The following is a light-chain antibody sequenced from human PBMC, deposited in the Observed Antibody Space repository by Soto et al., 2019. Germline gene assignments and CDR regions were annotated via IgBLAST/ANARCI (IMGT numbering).Light chain of an antibody. J-gene: IGKJ5*01. CDR1: QTVSNNY. CDR3: QQRSNWPPIT. V-gene: IGKV3D-20*02. CDR2: GAS. Sequence: EIVLTQSPGTLSLSPGDRATLSCSASQTVSNNYLAWCQQKPGQAPRVIMYGASRRATGIPDRFSGGGSGTDFTLTISSLEPEDFAVYYCQQRSNWPPITFGQGTRLEIK.